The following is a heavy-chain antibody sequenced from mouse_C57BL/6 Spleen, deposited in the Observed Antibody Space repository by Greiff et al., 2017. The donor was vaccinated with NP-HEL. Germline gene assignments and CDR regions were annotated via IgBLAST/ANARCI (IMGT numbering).Heavy chain of an antibody. CDR2: INPNNGGT. CDR1: GYTFTDYN. Sequence: VHVKQSGPELVKPGASVKMSCKASGYTFTDYNMHWVKQSHGKSLEWIGYINPNNGGTSYNQKFKGKATLTVNKSSSTAYMELRSLTSEDSAVYYCARSVYYYGSGGFDYWGQGTTLTVSS. CDR3: ARSVYYYGSGGFDY. J-gene: IGHJ2*01. V-gene: IGHV1-22*01. D-gene: IGHD1-1*01.